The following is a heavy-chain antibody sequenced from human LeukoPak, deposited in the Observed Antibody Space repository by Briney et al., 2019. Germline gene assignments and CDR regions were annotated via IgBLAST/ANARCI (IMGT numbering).Heavy chain of an antibody. CDR3: ARDLLGYNYHYMDV. J-gene: IGHJ6*03. D-gene: IGHD3-16*02. V-gene: IGHV3-21*01. CDR2: ISSSTSYI. Sequence: GGSLRLSCAASGFTFSSYNMNWVRQAPGKGLEWVSSISSSTSYIYYADSVKGRFTISRDNAKNSLYLQMNSLRAEDTAVYYCARDLLGYNYHYMDVWGKGTTVTVSS. CDR1: GFTFSSYN.